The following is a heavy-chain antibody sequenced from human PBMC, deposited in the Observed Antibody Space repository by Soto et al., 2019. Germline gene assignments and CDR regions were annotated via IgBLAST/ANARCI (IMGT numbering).Heavy chain of an antibody. D-gene: IGHD3-10*01. CDR2: IYSGGST. J-gene: IGHJ4*02. CDR3: ARDFYYYGSGTMGGYFDY. Sequence: EVQLVESGGGLVQPGGSLRLSCAVSGLTVSSNYMSWVRQAPGKGLEWVSVIYSGGSTNNAASVKGRFTISRDNSKNTLYLQMNSLRAEDTAVYYCARDFYYYGSGTMGGYFDYWGQGTLVTVSS. V-gene: IGHV3-66*01. CDR1: GLTVSSNY.